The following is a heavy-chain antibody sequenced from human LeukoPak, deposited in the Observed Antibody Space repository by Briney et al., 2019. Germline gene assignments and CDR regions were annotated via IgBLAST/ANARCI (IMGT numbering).Heavy chain of an antibody. V-gene: IGHV5-51*01. CDR2: IYPGNSDT. CDR3: PRLNRDKYYYDSSSYFLFGY. J-gene: IGHJ4*02. D-gene: IGHD3-22*01. CDR1: GYSFTSYW. Sequence: SPMISCKGSGYSFTSYWIGWVRQMPAKSLEWMGIIYPGNSDTSYSPSFQGQVTISVDKSINNASLQWTTLKASDTAMYYCPRLNRDKYYYDSSSYFLFGYWGQGTLVTVSS.